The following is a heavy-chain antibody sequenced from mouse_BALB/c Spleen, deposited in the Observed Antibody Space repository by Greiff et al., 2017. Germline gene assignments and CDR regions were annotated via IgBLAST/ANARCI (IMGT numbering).Heavy chain of an antibody. Sequence: EVMLVESGGGLVKPGGSLKLSCAASGFTFSSYAMSWVRQTPEKRLEWVATISSGGSYTYYPDSVKGRFTISRDNAKNTLYLQMSSLRSEDTAMYYCARGTTATDYWGQGTTLTVSS. CDR3: ARGTTATDY. J-gene: IGHJ2*01. V-gene: IGHV5-9-1*01. D-gene: IGHD1-2*01. CDR1: GFTFSSYA. CDR2: ISSGGSYT.